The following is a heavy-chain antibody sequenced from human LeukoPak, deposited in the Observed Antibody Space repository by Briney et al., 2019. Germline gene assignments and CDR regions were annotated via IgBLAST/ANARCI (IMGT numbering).Heavy chain of an antibody. CDR2: IYTSGST. CDR3: ARTTDYYDSIEWFDP. CDR1: GGSISSGSYY. J-gene: IGHJ5*02. D-gene: IGHD3-22*01. V-gene: IGHV4-61*02. Sequence: SETLSLTCTVSGGSISSGSYYWSWIRQPAGKGLEWIGRIYTSGSTNYNPSLKSRVTISVDTSKNQLSLKLSSVTAADTAVYYCARTTDYYDSIEWFDPWGQGTLVTVSS.